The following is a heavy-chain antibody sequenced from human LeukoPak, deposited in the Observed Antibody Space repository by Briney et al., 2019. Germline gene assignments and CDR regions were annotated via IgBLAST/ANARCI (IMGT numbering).Heavy chain of an antibody. D-gene: IGHD4-17*01. CDR2: ISSSSSYI. CDR1: GFTFSSYS. V-gene: IGHV3-21*01. Sequence: PGGSLRLSCAASGFTFSSYSMNWVRQAPGKGLEWVSSISSSSSYIYYADSVKGRFTISRDNAKNSLYLQMNSLRAEDTAVYYCARSFKPGYGDSLWGQGTLVTVPS. J-gene: IGHJ4*02. CDR3: ARSFKPGYGDSL.